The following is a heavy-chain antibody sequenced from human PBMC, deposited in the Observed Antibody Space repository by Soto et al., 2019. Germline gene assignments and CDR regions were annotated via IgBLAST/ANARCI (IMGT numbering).Heavy chain of an antibody. V-gene: IGHV3-7*01. CDR3: ARDIGFDYVN. CDR1: GFNVMSYW. D-gene: IGHD3-16*01. Sequence: PXVSLRLSCAVSGFNVMSYWMSGVRQAPGKGLEWVASVKEDGSELYYLHSVRGRFSISRDSAGNALHLTMNYLSAEDTGVYFCARDIGFDYVNWGQGIPVTVSS. J-gene: IGHJ4*02. CDR2: VKEDGSEL.